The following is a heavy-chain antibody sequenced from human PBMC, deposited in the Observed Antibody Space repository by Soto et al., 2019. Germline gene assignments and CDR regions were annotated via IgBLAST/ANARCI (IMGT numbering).Heavy chain of an antibody. CDR1: GFNFNQYW. J-gene: IGHJ4*02. V-gene: IGHV3-7*01. D-gene: IGHD6-19*01. Sequence: PGGSLRLSCSASGFNFNQYWMSWVRQAPWKGLEWVANVKQDGGEKNYVDSVRGRFTISRDNTKNSLYLQMDSLRVEDTALYYCASGGGWSFDHWGQGTLVTVSS. CDR2: VKQDGGEK. CDR3: ASGGGWSFDH.